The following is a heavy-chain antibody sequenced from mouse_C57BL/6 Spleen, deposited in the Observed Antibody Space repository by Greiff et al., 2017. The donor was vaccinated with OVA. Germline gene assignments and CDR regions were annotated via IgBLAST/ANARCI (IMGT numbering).Heavy chain of an antibody. CDR2: IDPSDSYT. Sequence: QVQLQQPGAELVMPGASVKLSCKASGYTFTSYWMHWVKQRPGQGLEWIGEIDPSDSYTNYNQKFKGKSTLTVDKSSSTAYMQLSSLTSEDSAVYYCARGGDYYSNCLDYWGQGTTLTVSS. CDR3: ARGGDYYSNCLDY. J-gene: IGHJ2*01. D-gene: IGHD2-5*01. CDR1: GYTFTSYW. V-gene: IGHV1-69*01.